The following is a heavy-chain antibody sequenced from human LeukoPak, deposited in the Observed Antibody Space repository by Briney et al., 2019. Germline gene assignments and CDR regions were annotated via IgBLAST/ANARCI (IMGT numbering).Heavy chain of an antibody. CDR3: ARVKWSYYDSRSVRNGLDI. J-gene: IGHJ3*02. V-gene: IGHV4-61*08. CDR1: GSSISGDYY. Sequence: PSETLSLTCAVSGSSISGDYYWGWIRQPPGKGLDWIGEIYSDGSTKYNPSLKGRVTISVDTSKKQFSLKVTSVTAADTAVYYCARVKWSYYDSRSVRNGLDIWGQGTMVTVSS. CDR2: IYSDGST. D-gene: IGHD3-10*01.